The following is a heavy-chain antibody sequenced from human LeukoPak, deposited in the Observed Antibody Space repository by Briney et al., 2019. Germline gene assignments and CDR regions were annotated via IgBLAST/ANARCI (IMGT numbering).Heavy chain of an antibody. J-gene: IGHJ6*02. D-gene: IGHD3-3*01. Sequence: SETLSLTCSLSGGSISGHYWTWIRQPPGKGLEWIGQIHYSGRPDYNPSLKSRITLSVDTSKNQISLELSSVTAADTAVYYCARFGVDYDMDVWGQGTTVTVSS. CDR3: ARFGVDYDMDV. V-gene: IGHV4-59*11. CDR2: IHYSGRP. CDR1: GGSISGHY.